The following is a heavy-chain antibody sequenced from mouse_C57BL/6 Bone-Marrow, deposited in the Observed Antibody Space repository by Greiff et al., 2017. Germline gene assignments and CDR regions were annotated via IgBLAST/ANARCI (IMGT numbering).Heavy chain of an antibody. CDR3: AKVYDGYYDYAMDY. D-gene: IGHD2-3*01. V-gene: IGHV2-4*01. J-gene: IGHJ4*01. CDR2: IWSGGST. CDR1: GFSLTSYG. Sequence: VKLMESGPGLVQPSQSLSITCTVSGFSLTSYGVHWVRQPPGKGLEWLGVIWSGGSTDYNAAFISRLSISKDNSKSQVFFKMNSLQADDTAIYYCAKVYDGYYDYAMDYWGQGTSVTVSS.